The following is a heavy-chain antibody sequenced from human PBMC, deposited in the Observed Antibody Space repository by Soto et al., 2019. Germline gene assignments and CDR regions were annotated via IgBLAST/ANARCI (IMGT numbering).Heavy chain of an antibody. CDR3: AKDRGGSGWSTLDH. J-gene: IGHJ4*02. Sequence: GGSLRLSCAASGFSFSYFAMSWVRQAPGKGLEWVAAISGSGGNTYYADSVKGRFTISRDNSKNTLSLQMNSLRDEDTAVYYCAKDRGGSGWSTLDHWGQGTLVPVSS. D-gene: IGHD6-19*01. CDR1: GFSFSYFA. CDR2: ISGSGGNT. V-gene: IGHV3-23*01.